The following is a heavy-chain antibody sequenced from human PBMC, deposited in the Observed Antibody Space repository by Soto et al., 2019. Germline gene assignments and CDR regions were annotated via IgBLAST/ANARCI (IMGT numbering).Heavy chain of an antibody. CDR2: AYYSGDT. CDR1: GGSISRYY. Sequence: QVQLQESGPGVVKASETLSLSCSVSGGSISRYYWSWIRQPPGKGLEWIGYAYYSGDTGYNPSLKSRVTMAVDTSKSQVSLKLSSVTAADTAVYYCARDRSTYGGGGTGEVKENWCDPWGQGALVTVSS. J-gene: IGHJ5*02. D-gene: IGHD2-8*01. V-gene: IGHV4-59*01. CDR3: ARDRSTYGGGGTGEVKENWCDP.